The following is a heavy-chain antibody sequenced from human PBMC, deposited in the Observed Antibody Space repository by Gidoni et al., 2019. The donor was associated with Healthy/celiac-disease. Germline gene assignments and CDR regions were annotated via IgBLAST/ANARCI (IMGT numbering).Heavy chain of an antibody. CDR2: IYYSGST. V-gene: IGHV4-31*03. CDR3: ARDRRSDYYYGMDV. CDR1: GASISSGGYY. Sequence: QVQLQESGPGLVKPSQTLSLTCTVSGASISSGGYYWSWIRQHPGKGLEWIGYIYYSGSTYYNPSLKSRVTISVDTSKNQFSLKLSSVTAADTAVYYCARDRRSDYYYGMDVWGQGTTVTVSS. J-gene: IGHJ6*02.